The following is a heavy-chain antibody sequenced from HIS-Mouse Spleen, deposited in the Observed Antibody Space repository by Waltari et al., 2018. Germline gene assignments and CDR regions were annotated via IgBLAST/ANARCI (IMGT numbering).Heavy chain of an antibody. Sequence: QLQLQESGPGLVKPSETLSLTCTVSGGSISSSSYYWGWIRQPPGKGLEWIGSIYYSWSTYYTPALKSGVTISVDTSKNQFSLKLSSVTAADTAVYYCARDPRWNDGIDYWGQGTLVTVSS. CDR2: IYYSWST. J-gene: IGHJ4*02. CDR3: ARDPRWNDGIDY. V-gene: IGHV4-39*07. CDR1: GGSISSSSYY. D-gene: IGHD1-1*01.